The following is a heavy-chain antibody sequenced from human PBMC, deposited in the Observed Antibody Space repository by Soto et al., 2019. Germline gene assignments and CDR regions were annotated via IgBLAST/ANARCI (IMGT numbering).Heavy chain of an antibody. J-gene: IGHJ6*02. CDR3: ARENCGGDCYADWYYYYGMDV. V-gene: IGHV4-31*03. Sequence: PSETLSLTCTVSGGSISSGGYYWSWIRQHPGKGLEWIGYIYYSGSTYYNPSLKSRVTISEVTSKNQFSLKLSSVTAADTAVYYCARENCGGDCYADWYYYYGMDVWGQGTTVTVSS. CDR1: GGSISSGGYY. CDR2: IYYSGST. D-gene: IGHD2-21*02.